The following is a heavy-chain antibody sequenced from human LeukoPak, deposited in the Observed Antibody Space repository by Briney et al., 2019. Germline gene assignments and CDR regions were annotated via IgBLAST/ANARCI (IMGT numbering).Heavy chain of an antibody. CDR2: IYPGDSDT. J-gene: IGHJ4*02. CDR1: GYSFTSYW. CDR3: ARRGEDGYRGPLYYFDY. Sequence: PGESLKISCKCSGYSFTSYWIGWVRQMPGKGLEWMGIIYPGDSDTRYSPSFQGQVTISADKSISTAYLQWSSLKASDTAMYYCARRGEDGYRGPLYYFDYWGQGTLVTVSS. V-gene: IGHV5-51*01. D-gene: IGHD5-24*01.